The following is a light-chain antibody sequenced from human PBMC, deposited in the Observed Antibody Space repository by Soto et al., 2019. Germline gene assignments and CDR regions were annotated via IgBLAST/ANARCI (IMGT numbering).Light chain of an antibody. J-gene: IGKJ1*01. CDR2: KAS. CDR3: QQYNSYYSWT. Sequence: DIEMTQSPSTLAASLGDRVTITCRAGQSISSWLAWYQQKPGKAPKLLIYKASSLESGVPSRFSGSGSGTEFTLTISSLQHDDFANYYCQQYNSYYSWTFGQGTKVDIK. V-gene: IGKV1-5*03. CDR1: QSISSW.